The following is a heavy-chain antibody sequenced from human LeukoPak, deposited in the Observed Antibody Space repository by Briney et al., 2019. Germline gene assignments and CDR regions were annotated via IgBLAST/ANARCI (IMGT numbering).Heavy chain of an antibody. CDR1: GYTFTGYY. V-gene: IGHV1-46*01. J-gene: IGHJ5*02. CDR3: ARGIAVAGTVSHFDP. CDR2: INPSGGST. Sequence: GASVKVSCKASGYTFTGYYMHWVRQAPGQGLEWMGIINPSGGSTSYAQKFQGRVTMTRDTSTSTVYMELSSLRSEDTAVYYCARGIAVAGTVSHFDPWGQGTLVTVSS. D-gene: IGHD6-19*01.